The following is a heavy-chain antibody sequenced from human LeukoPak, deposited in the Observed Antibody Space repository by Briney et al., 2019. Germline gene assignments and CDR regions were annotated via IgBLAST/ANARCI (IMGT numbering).Heavy chain of an antibody. CDR2: IYHSGSP. CDR3: ARVNINNWHSYDY. D-gene: IGHD1-1*01. V-gene: IGHV4-4*02. J-gene: IGHJ4*02. CDR1: GGSISSNNW. Sequence: SETLSLTCAVSGGSISSNNWWGWVRQPPGKGLEWIGEIYHSGSPNYNPSLKSRVTISVDKSRNHFSLNLSSVTAADTAVYYCARVNINNWHSYDYWGQGTLVTVSS.